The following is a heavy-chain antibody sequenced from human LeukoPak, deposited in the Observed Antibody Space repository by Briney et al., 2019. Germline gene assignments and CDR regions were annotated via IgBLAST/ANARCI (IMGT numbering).Heavy chain of an antibody. CDR3: ARDLHSSRWYRDWFDP. J-gene: IGHJ5*02. Sequence: PGGSLRLSCAASGFTFDDYGMSWVRQAPGKGLEWVSGINWNGGSTGYADSVKGRFTISRDNAKNSLYLQMNSLRAEDTALYYCARDLHSSRWYRDWFDPWGQGTLVTVSS. D-gene: IGHD6-13*01. V-gene: IGHV3-20*04. CDR1: GFTFDDYG. CDR2: INWNGGST.